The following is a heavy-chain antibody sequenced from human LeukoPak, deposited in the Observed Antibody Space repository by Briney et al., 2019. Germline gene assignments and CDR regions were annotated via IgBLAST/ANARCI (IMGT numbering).Heavy chain of an antibody. V-gene: IGHV1-8*01. CDR2: MNPNSGNT. CDR1: GYTFTSYD. D-gene: IGHD2-15*01. CDR3: AGGIELGYCSGGSCYQNDY. Sequence: EASVKVSCRASGYTFTSYDINWVRQATGQGLEWMGWMNPNSGNTGYAQKFQGRVTMTRNTSISTAYMELSSLRSEDTAVYYCAGGIELGYCSGGSCYQNDYWGQGTLVTVSS. J-gene: IGHJ4*02.